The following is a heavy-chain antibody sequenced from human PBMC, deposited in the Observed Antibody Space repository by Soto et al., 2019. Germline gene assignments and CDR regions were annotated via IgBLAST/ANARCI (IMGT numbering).Heavy chain of an antibody. CDR3: ARDFFESHGSGIWHTYDWFDP. CDR1: GFTFSSYG. D-gene: IGHD3-10*01. Sequence: GGSLRLSCAASGFTFSSYGMHWVRQAPGKGLEWVAVIWYDGSNKYYADSVKGRFTISRDNSKNTLYLQMNSLRAEDTAVYYCARDFFESHGSGIWHTYDWFDPWGQGTLVTVSS. CDR2: IWYDGSNK. V-gene: IGHV3-33*01. J-gene: IGHJ5*02.